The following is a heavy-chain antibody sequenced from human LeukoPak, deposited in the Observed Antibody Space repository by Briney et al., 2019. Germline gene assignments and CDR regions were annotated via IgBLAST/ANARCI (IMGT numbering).Heavy chain of an antibody. CDR2: IYYSGST. Sequence: ETLSLTCTVSGGSISSYYWSWIRQPPGKGLEWIGYIYYSGSTNYNPSLKSRVTISVDTSKNQFSLKLSSVTAADTAVYYCARAVVVRGVAPFDYWGQGTLVTVSS. J-gene: IGHJ4*02. CDR1: GGSISSYY. CDR3: ARAVVVRGVAPFDY. V-gene: IGHV4-59*01. D-gene: IGHD3-10*01.